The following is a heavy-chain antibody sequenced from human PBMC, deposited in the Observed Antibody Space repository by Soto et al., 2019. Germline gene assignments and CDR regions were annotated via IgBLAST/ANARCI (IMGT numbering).Heavy chain of an antibody. V-gene: IGHV4-4*07. Sequence: SETLSLTCTVSGGSMSGPCWSWIRQPAGEGLEWIGRIYSSESTTYNPSLKSRLTMSVDRSNNQLSLKLASHTAADTAGFYCARAGHGGNFNDVFYIWGQGTMVTVSS. CDR1: GGSMSGPC. J-gene: IGHJ3*02. CDR3: ARAGHGGNFNDVFYI. CDR2: IYSSEST. D-gene: IGHD2-21*02.